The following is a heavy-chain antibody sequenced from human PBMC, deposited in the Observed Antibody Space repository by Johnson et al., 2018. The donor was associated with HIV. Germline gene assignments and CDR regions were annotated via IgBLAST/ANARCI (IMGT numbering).Heavy chain of an antibody. Sequence: DVQVVESGGDLVQPGRSLRLSCTASGVTFGDYAMSWFRQAPGKGLECVSAISSNGGSTYYANSVKGRFTISRDNSKNTLYLQMNSLRAEDTAVYYCEKDYYGSGRKHDAFDIWGQGTMVTVSS. V-gene: IGHV3-64*01. CDR2: ISSNGGST. CDR1: GVTFGDYA. J-gene: IGHJ3*02. CDR3: EKDYYGSGRKHDAFDI. D-gene: IGHD3-10*01.